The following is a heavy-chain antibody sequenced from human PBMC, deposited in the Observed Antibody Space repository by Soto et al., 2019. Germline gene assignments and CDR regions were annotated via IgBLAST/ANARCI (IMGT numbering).Heavy chain of an antibody. CDR1: GFTFSSYG. D-gene: IGHD6-13*01. J-gene: IGHJ4*02. Sequence: QVQLVESGGGVVQPGRSLRLSCAASGFTFSSYGMHWVRQAPGKGLEWVAVIWYDGSNKYYADSVKGRFTISKDNSKNALYLQMTSLRAEDTAVYYCARWGIAAGDYWGQGTLVTVSS. CDR2: IWYDGSNK. V-gene: IGHV3-33*01. CDR3: ARWGIAAGDY.